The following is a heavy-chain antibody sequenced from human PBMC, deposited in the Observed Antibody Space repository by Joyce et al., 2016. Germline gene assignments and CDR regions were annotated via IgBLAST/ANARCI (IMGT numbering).Heavy chain of an antibody. Sequence: QMQLVQSGAEVKKSGSSVKVSCKALGGTRSGYAVSWVRQAPGQGREWMGGITPIFATAKYAQKFQARVTITADKSTNTAYMELSSLRYEDTAIYYCARLRQTGNINDYWGQGTLVTVSS. V-gene: IGHV1-69*06. CDR3: ARLRQTGNINDY. CDR1: GGTRSGYA. CDR2: ITPIFATA. J-gene: IGHJ4*02. D-gene: IGHD1-14*01.